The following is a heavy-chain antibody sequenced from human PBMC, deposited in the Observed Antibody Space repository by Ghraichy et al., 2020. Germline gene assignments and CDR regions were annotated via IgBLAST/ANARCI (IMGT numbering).Heavy chain of an antibody. V-gene: IGHV4-59*01. D-gene: IGHD2-15*01. CDR1: GGSISSYY. J-gene: IGHJ4*02. CDR2: IYYSGST. Sequence: SETLSLTCTVSGGSISSYYWSWIRQPPGKGLEWIGYIYYSGSTNYNPSLKSRVTISLDTSKSQFSLKLSSVTAADTAVYYCARGGGVVAATELDYWGQGTLVTVSS. CDR3: ARGGGVVAATELDY.